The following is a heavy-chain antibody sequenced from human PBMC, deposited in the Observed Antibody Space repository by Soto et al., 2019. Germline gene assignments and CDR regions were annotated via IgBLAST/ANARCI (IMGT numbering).Heavy chain of an antibody. CDR1: CGSIRDFC. V-gene: IGHV4-59*01. CDR3: ARENSGSYYYGMDV. CDR2: IYYSGST. D-gene: IGHD1-26*01. J-gene: IGHJ6*02. Sequence: TLCPRKTVVCGSIRDFCGTRILKPPGKGLEWIGYIYYSGSTNYNPSLKSRVTISVDTSKNQFSLKLSSVTAADTAVYYCARENSGSYYYGMDVWGQGTTVTVSS.